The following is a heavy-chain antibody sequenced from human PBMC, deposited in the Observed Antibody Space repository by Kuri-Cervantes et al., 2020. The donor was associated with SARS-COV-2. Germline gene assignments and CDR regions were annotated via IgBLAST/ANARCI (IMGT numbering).Heavy chain of an antibody. Sequence: GGSLRLSCAASGFTFSSYSMNWVRQAPGKGLEWVSSISSSSSYIYYADSVKGRFTTSRDNAKNSLYLQMNSLRAEDTAVYYCARGPRVYDILTGYYCAFDIWGQGTMVTVSS. CDR3: ARGPRVYDILTGYYCAFDI. CDR2: ISSSSSYI. J-gene: IGHJ3*02. V-gene: IGHV3-21*01. CDR1: GFTFSSYS. D-gene: IGHD3-9*01.